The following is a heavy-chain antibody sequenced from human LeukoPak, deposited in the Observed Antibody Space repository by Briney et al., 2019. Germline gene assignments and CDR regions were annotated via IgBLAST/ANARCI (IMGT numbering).Heavy chain of an antibody. CDR3: ASPRYGSGSYHEIYYYYYGMDV. Sequence: PGGSLRLSCAASGFTVSSNYMSWVRQAPGKGLEWVSVIYSGGSTYYADSVKGRFTISRDNSKNTLHLQMNSLRAEDTAVYYCASPRYGSGSYHEIYYYYYGMDVWGQGTTVTVSS. CDR1: GFTVSSNY. V-gene: IGHV3-53*01. CDR2: IYSGGST. D-gene: IGHD3-10*01. J-gene: IGHJ6*02.